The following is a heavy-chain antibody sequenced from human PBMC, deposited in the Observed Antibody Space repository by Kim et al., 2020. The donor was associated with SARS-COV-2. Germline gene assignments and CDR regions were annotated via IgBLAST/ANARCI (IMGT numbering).Heavy chain of an antibody. CDR1: GYTLTELS. Sequence: ASVKVSCKVSGYTLTELSMHWVRQAPGKGLEWMGGFDPEDGETIYAQKFQGRVTMTEDTSTDTAYMELSSLRSEDTAVYYCATGGFKDSSGYPYYFDYWGQGTLVTVSS. J-gene: IGHJ4*02. CDR3: ATGGFKDSSGYPYYFDY. CDR2: FDPEDGET. V-gene: IGHV1-24*01. D-gene: IGHD3-22*01.